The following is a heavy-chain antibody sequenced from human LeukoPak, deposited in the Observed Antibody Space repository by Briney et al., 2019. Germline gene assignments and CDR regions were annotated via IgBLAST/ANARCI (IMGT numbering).Heavy chain of an antibody. CDR2: ISCDGSNK. J-gene: IGHJ4*02. V-gene: IGHV3-30*18. CDR1: GFIFSSYG. Sequence: GGSLRLSCAASGFIFSSYGMHWVRQAPGKGLEWVAVISCDGSNKYYADSVKGRFTISRDNSKNTLYLQMDSLRAEDTAVYYCAKAAFGELLAIDYWGQGTLVTVSS. D-gene: IGHD3-10*01. CDR3: AKAAFGELLAIDY.